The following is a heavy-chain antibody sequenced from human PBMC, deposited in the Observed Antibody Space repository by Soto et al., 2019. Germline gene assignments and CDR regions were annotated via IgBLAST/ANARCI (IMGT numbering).Heavy chain of an antibody. D-gene: IGHD2-15*01. CDR3: ARGVEVEDYYYGMDV. J-gene: IGHJ6*02. Sequence: ASVKVSCKASGYTFTSYYMHWVRQAPGQGLEWMGIINPSGGSTSYAQKFQGRVTMTRDTSTSTVYMELSSLRSEDTAVYYCARGVEVEDYYYGMDVWGQGTTVTVSS. CDR2: INPSGGST. CDR1: GYTFTSYY. V-gene: IGHV1-46*01.